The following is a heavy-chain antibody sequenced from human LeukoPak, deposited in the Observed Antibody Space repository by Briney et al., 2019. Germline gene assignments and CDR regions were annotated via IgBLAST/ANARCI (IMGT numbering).Heavy chain of an antibody. D-gene: IGHD4-11*01. J-gene: IGHJ5*02. CDR2: INPHSGDT. CDR1: GCTFTAYY. V-gene: IGHV1-2*06. CDR3: AREGSQDYSNYFNWFDP. Sequence: ASVKVSCKASGCTFTAYYIHWVRQAPGQGLEWMGRINPHSGDTNYAQKFQGRVTMTRDTSISTAYMELSRLRSDDTAVYYCAREGSQDYSNYFNWFDPWGQGTLVTVSS.